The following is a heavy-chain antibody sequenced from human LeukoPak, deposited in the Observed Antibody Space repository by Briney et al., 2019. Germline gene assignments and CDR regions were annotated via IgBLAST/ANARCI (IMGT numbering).Heavy chain of an antibody. CDR3: ARSHDYSNYVAF. V-gene: IGHV5-51*01. Sequence: GESLKISCKGSGYNFTIRWIGWVRQMPGKGLEWMGIIYPGDSDTRYNPSFQGQITISADKSISTAYVQWSSLKASDTAMYYCARSHDYSNYVAFWGQGTLVIVSS. CDR1: GYNFTIRW. J-gene: IGHJ4*02. D-gene: IGHD4-11*01. CDR2: IYPGDSDT.